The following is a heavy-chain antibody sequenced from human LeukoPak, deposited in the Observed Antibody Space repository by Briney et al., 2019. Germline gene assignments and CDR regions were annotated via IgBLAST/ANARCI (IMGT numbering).Heavy chain of an antibody. D-gene: IGHD1-1*01. Sequence: SETLTLTCAVYGGSFSTYYWSWIRQSPGKGLEWIAEINHRGDTNYNPSVKSRVTISVDTSKNQFSLKITSLTAADTAVYYCARGPTISETGYFDYWGQGTLVTVSS. CDR1: GGSFSTYY. V-gene: IGHV4-34*01. J-gene: IGHJ4*03. CDR3: ARGPTISETGYFDY. CDR2: INHRGDT.